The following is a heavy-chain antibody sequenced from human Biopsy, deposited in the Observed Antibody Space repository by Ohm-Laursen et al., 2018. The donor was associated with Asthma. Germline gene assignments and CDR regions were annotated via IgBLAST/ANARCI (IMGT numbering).Heavy chain of an antibody. CDR1: GGYMRSGNYY. Sequence: SETLSLTCGLPSGSGGYMRSGNYYWGWIRQPPGKGLEWIGSIYYSGTTYYNPSLESRVTVSADTSKNQFSLKLTSVTAADTAVYYCVRGSSSRHHGPFHYYYGLDVWGQGTTATVSS. CDR3: VRGSSSRHHGPFHYYYGLDV. J-gene: IGHJ6*02. CDR2: IYYSGTT. V-gene: IGHV4-39*01. D-gene: IGHD6-13*01.